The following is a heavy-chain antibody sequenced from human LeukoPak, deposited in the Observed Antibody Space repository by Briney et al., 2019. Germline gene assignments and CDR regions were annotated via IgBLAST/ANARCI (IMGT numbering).Heavy chain of an antibody. Sequence: GGSLRLSCAASGFTFNNYAMNWVRQAPGKGLEWVSIVTGDGLTTNYADSVRGRFTISRDNSKNRLHLQMNSLRAEDAAVYYCAKGGTSDWDWFDPWGQGTLVTVSS. J-gene: IGHJ5*02. D-gene: IGHD2-21*01. CDR1: GFTFNNYA. V-gene: IGHV3-23*01. CDR2: VTGDGLTT. CDR3: AKGGTSDWDWFDP.